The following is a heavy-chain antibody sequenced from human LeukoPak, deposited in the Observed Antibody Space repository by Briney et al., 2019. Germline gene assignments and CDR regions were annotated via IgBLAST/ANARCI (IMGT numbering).Heavy chain of an antibody. V-gene: IGHV1-46*01. CDR1: GYTFTSYY. CDR2: INPSGGST. D-gene: IGHD3-9*01. J-gene: IGHJ6*04. CDR3: ARERGKLRYFDWPHYYYGMDV. Sequence: APVKVSCTASGYTFTSYYMHWVRQAPGQGLEWMGIINPSGGSTSYAQKFQGRVTMTRDTSTSTVYMELSSLRSEDTAVYYCARERGKLRYFDWPHYYYGMDVWGKGTTVTVSS.